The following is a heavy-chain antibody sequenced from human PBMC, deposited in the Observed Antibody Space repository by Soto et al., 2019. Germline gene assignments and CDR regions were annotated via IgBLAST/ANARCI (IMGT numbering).Heavy chain of an antibody. CDR2: IWYDGSNK. CDR3: ARERPGAAFDY. CDR1: GFTFSSYG. D-gene: IGHD2-15*01. J-gene: IGHJ4*02. V-gene: IGHV3-33*01. Sequence: QVQLVESGGGVVQPGRSLRLSCAASGFTFSSYGMHWVRQAPGKGLEWVAVIWYDGSNKYYADSVKGRFTISRDNSKNTLYLQMNSLIAEDTAVYYCARERPGAAFDYWGQGTLVTVSS.